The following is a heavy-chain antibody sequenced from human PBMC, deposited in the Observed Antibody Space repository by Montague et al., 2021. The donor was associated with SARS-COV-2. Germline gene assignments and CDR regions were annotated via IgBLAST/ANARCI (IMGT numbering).Heavy chain of an antibody. J-gene: IGHJ4*02. V-gene: IGHV3-20*01. D-gene: IGHD3-10*01. CDR1: GFTFDDYG. CDR3: SRGGGMIRGVVDF. CDR2: ISRSGDST. Sequence: SLRLSCAVSGFTFDDYGMSWVRQAPGKGLEWVSGISRSGDSTAYGDSVKGRFTISRDNAKNSLYLQMSNLRVEDTAFYHCSRGGGMIRGVVDFWGQGILVSVSS.